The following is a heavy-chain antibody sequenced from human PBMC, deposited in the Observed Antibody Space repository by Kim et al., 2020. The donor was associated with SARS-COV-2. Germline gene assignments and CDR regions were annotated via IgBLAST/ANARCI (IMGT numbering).Heavy chain of an antibody. D-gene: IGHD6-13*01. CDR1: GFTFSTYS. Sequence: GGSLRLSCAASGFTFSTYSMNWVRQAPGKGLEWVSSISSSSSYIYYADSVKGRFTISRDNAKNSLYLLMNSLRAEDTAVYYCARDGGGAAAGTEYWGQGTLVTVSS. CDR2: ISSSSSYI. J-gene: IGHJ4*02. CDR3: ARDGGGAAAGTEY. V-gene: IGHV3-21*01.